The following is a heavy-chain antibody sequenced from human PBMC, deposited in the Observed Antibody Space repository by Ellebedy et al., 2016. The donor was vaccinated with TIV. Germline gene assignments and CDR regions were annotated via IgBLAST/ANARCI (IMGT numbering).Heavy chain of an antibody. D-gene: IGHD1-26*01. J-gene: IGHJ4*02. V-gene: IGHV4-38-2*02. CDR2: IYYSGST. CDR3: ARVVGAGSYGSDY. CDR1: GYSISSGYY. Sequence: SETLSLXXSVSGYSISSGYYWGWIRQPPGKGLEWIGTIYYSGSTYYNPSLKSRVFISLATSKNQFSLKLDSVTVADTAVYYCARVVGAGSYGSDYWGQGTLVTVSS.